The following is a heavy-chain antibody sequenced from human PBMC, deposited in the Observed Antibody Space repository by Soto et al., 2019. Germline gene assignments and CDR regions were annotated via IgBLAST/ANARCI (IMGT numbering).Heavy chain of an antibody. CDR3: AKVLLTYTSGWYHPHFDY. J-gene: IGHJ4*02. D-gene: IGHD6-19*01. V-gene: IGHV3-23*01. Sequence: GGYLRLSCAASGFTFSSYAMSWVHQAPGKGLEWVSVISDSGGSTNYADSVKGRFTISRDNSKNTLYLQMNSLRAEDTAVYYCAKVLLTYTSGWYHPHFDYWGQGTLVTVSS. CDR1: GFTFSSYA. CDR2: ISDSGGST.